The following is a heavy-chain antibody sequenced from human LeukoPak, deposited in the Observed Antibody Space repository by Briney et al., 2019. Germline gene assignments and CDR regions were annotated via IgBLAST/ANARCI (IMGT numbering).Heavy chain of an antibody. Sequence: PGGSLRLSCAASGFTVSSNYMSWVRQAPGKGLEWVSTISPGGGTTYYAESMKGRFTISRDNSKSTLYLEMNSLRVEDTAVYYCTKVRSGSNNWALRVFDYWGQGALVTVSS. D-gene: IGHD1-20*01. CDR3: TKVRSGSNNWALRVFDY. CDR1: GFTVSSNY. V-gene: IGHV3-23*01. CDR2: ISPGGGTT. J-gene: IGHJ4*02.